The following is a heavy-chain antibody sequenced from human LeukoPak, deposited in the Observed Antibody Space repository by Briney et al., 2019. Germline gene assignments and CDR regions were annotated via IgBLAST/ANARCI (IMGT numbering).Heavy chain of an antibody. V-gene: IGHV4-59*01. Sequence: SETLSLTCTVSGVSISSYYWSWIRQPPGKGLEWIGYIYYSGSTNYNPSLKSRVTISVDTSKNQFSLKLSSVTAADTAVYYCARVEYYYDSSGYYYYFDYWGQGTLVTVSS. J-gene: IGHJ4*02. CDR1: GVSISSYY. D-gene: IGHD3-22*01. CDR2: IYYSGST. CDR3: ARVEYYYDSSGYYYYFDY.